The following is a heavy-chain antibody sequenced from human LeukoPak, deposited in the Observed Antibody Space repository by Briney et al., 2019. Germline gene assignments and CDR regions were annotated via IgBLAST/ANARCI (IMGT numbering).Heavy chain of an antibody. J-gene: IGHJ4*02. Sequence: KSSETLSLTCAVSGYSISSGYYWGWIRQPPGKGLEWIGSIYHSGSTYYNPSLKSRVTISVDTSKNQFSLKLGSVTAADTGVYYCARDPYYDRSHPFVHGGQGTLVTVSS. CDR1: GYSISSGYY. CDR3: ARDPYYDRSHPFVH. D-gene: IGHD3-3*01. CDR2: IYHSGST. V-gene: IGHV4-38-2*02.